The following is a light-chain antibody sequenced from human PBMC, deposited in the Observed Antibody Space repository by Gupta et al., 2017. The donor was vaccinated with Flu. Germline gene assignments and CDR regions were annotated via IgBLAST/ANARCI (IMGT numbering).Light chain of an antibody. V-gene: IGKV1-39*01. Sequence: GDRVTITCRASQNIRKYLSWYQQKAGEAPKLLIYGASTLQSGVPSTFSGSGSGTDFTLTISSLQPEDFATHYCQQTYSRPWSFGQGTEV. CDR3: QQTYSRPWS. J-gene: IGKJ1*01. CDR1: QNIRKY. CDR2: GAS.